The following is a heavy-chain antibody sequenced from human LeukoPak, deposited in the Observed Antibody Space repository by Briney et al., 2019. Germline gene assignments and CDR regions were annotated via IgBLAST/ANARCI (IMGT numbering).Heavy chain of an antibody. J-gene: IGHJ2*01. CDR2: IYNSGST. Sequence: SETLSLTCTVPGGSISSYYWSWIRQPPGKGLEWIGYIYNSGSTNCNPSLKSRVTISVDTSKNQFSLKLSSVTAADTAVYYCTRENGRSYWYFDLWGRGTLVTVSS. V-gene: IGHV4-59*01. CDR1: GGSISSYY. CDR3: TRENGRSYWYFDL.